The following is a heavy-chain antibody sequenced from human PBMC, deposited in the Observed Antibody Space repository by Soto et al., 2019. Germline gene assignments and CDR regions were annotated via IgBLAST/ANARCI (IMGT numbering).Heavy chain of an antibody. CDR1: GFTFSSYG. D-gene: IGHD2-15*01. Sequence: QVHLVQSGPEVKKPGASVKVSCKTSGFTFSSYGVTWVRQAPGQGLEWMGWISGDNGNTNYAQKFHVRLTLTTNTATSTAYMELSSLRTDDTALYYCARAGVVGVTPADFDIWGQGTMVTVSS. J-gene: IGHJ3*02. CDR3: ARAGVVGVTPADFDI. V-gene: IGHV1-18*01. CDR2: ISGDNGNT.